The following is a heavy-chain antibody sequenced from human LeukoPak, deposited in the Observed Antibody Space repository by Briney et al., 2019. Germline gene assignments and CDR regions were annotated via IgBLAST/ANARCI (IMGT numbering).Heavy chain of an antibody. V-gene: IGHV3-23*01. D-gene: IGHD2-15*01. J-gene: IGHJ4*02. CDR3: VKSPLNLGYCSGGSCHYFDY. Sequence: AGGSLRLSCTTSGFTFSSCAMIWVRQTPGKGLEWVSVISGTGGTTYDADSVKGRFTISRDNSKNTLYLQMNSLRAEDTAVYYCVKSPLNLGYCSGGSCHYFDYWGQGTLVTVSS. CDR1: GFTFSSCA. CDR2: ISGTGGTT.